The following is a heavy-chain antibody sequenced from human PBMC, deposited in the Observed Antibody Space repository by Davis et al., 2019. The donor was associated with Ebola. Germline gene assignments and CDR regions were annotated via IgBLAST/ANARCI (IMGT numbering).Heavy chain of an antibody. Sequence: GGSLRLSCAASGFAVSNAWMNWVRQAPGKGLEWVSSISRGGTDAYYADSVKGRFTISRDTARNSLYLQMNSLRAEDTAVYYCVRGGINWNFELDPWGQGTLVTVSS. CDR2: ISRGGTDA. D-gene: IGHD1-7*01. V-gene: IGHV3-21*01. CDR3: VRGGINWNFELDP. CDR1: GFAVSNAW. J-gene: IGHJ5*02.